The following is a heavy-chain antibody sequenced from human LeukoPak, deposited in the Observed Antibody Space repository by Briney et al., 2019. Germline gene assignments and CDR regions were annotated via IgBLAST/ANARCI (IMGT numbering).Heavy chain of an antibody. CDR2: IYYSGST. J-gene: IGHJ6*02. CDR3: ARAAAGDYYYGMDV. V-gene: IGHV4-59*01. D-gene: IGHD6-13*01. CDR1: GGSISSYY. Sequence: SETLSLTCTVSGGSISSYYWSWIRQPPGKGLEWIGYIYYSGSTNYNPSLKSRVTISVDTSKNQFSLKLSSVSAADTAVYYCARAAAGDYYYGMDVWGQGTTVTVSS.